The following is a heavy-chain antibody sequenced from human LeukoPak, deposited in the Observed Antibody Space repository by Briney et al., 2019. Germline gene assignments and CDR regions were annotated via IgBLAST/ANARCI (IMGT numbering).Heavy chain of an antibody. Sequence: SETLSLTCTVSGYSISSGYYWGWIRQPPGKGLEWIGSIYHSGSTYYNPSLKSRVTISVDTSKNQFSLKLSSVTAADTAVYYCARYSSGWKRSHDYWGQGTLVTVSS. D-gene: IGHD6-19*01. CDR1: GYSISSGYY. CDR3: ARYSSGWKRSHDY. V-gene: IGHV4-38-2*02. CDR2: IYHSGST. J-gene: IGHJ4*02.